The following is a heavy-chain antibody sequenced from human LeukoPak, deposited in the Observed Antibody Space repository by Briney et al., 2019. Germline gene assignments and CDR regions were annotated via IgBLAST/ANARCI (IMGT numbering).Heavy chain of an antibody. Sequence: ASVKVSCKVSGYTFTSYAMHWVRQAPGQRLEWMGWINAGNGNTKYSQKFQGRVTITRDTSASTAYMELSSLRSEDTAVYYCARDPSGSYVLDYYFDYWGQGTLVTVSS. CDR2: INAGNGNT. CDR1: GYTFTSYA. CDR3: ARDPSGSYVLDYYFDY. V-gene: IGHV1-3*01. J-gene: IGHJ4*02. D-gene: IGHD1-26*01.